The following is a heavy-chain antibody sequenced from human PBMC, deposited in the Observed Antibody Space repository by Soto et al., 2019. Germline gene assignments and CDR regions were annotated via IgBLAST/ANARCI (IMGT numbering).Heavy chain of an antibody. V-gene: IGHV1-8*02. CDR2: VTPRNGDT. J-gene: IGHJ4*02. Sequence: QVQLVQSGAEMKKPGASVKVSFKASGYTFTSYDINWVRQAAGQGPEWMGSVTPRNGDTAFAPKYQGRVTVPSNTSMSTVYMELSHVRSDATAVDYCARGGSYWARRHYFDSWGQGTLVTVSS. CDR1: GYTFTSYD. D-gene: IGHD2-8*02. CDR3: ARGGSYWARRHYFDS.